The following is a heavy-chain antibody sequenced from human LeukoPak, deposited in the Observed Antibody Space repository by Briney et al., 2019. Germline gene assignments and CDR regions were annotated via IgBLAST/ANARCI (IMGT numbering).Heavy chain of an antibody. CDR1: GFTSQFTLSSRW. CDR3: HPLGYTSN. CDR2: VKTDGSP. D-gene: IGHD1-1*01. V-gene: IGHV3-74*01. J-gene: IGHJ4*02. Sequence: PGGSLRLSCAVSGFTSQFTLSSRWMHWVRQAPGKGLVWVSLVKTDGSPNYADSVRGRFTVSRDNAKNTLYLQMNNLRVEDTALYFCHPLGYTSNWGQGALVTVSS.